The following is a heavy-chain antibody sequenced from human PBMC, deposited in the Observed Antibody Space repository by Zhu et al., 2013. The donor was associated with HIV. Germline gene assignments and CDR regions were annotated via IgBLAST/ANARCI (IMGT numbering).Heavy chain of an antibody. Sequence: QVQLVQSGAEVRNPGASLKVSCKASGYTFTNNYIHWVRQAPGQGLEWVGLINPSGGESIYAQKFQGRVTVTMDTSTSTVYMEFSSLRSEDTALFYCARESGATITTSRRDFDYWAREPWSPSPQ. CDR1: GYTFTNNY. CDR3: ARESGATITTSRRDFDY. CDR2: INPSGGES. V-gene: IGHV1-46*01. D-gene: IGHD4-4*01. J-gene: IGHJ4*02.